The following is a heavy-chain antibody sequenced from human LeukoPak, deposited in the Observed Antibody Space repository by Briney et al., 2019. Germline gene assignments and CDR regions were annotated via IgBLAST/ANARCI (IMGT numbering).Heavy chain of an antibody. V-gene: IGHV1-3*03. Sequence: GASVKVSCKASGYTFTSYAMHWVRQAPGQRLEWMGWINAGNGNTKYSQEFQGRVTITRDTSASTAYMELSSLRSEDMAVYYCARTSSQGAVLWELLDYWGQGTLVTVSS. CDR1: GYTFTSYA. CDR2: INAGNGNT. CDR3: ARTSSQGAVLWELLDY. J-gene: IGHJ4*02. D-gene: IGHD1-26*01.